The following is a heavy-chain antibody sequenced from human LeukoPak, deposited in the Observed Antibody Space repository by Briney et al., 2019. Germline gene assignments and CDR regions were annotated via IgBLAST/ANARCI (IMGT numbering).Heavy chain of an antibody. V-gene: IGHV3-48*01. CDR1: GFTFSTYS. J-gene: IGHJ4*02. CDR2: ITSSSSAK. D-gene: IGHD3-10*01. CDR3: TTGVIGVYYFDY. Sequence: GGSLRLSCVASGFTFSTYSMNWVRQAPGKGLEWVSYITSSSSAKYYADSVKGRFTISRDNAENSLYLQMNSLKTEDTAVYYCTTGVIGVYYFDYWGQGTLVTVSS.